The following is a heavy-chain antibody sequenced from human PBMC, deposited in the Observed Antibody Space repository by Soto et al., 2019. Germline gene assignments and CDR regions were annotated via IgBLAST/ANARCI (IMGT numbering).Heavy chain of an antibody. J-gene: IGHJ3*02. CDR3: ATQRAIVRGFHI. D-gene: IGHD2-2*01. CDR1: GFTFSTYA. V-gene: IGHV3-23*01. CDR2: ISDNGYNT. Sequence: GGSLRLSCAASGFTFSTYAMSWVRQTPGEGLEWVSSISDNGYNTYYTDSVKGRFTISRDSFKNTLYLQMNSLRAEDSAVYYCATQRAIVRGFHIWGHGTMVTVSS.